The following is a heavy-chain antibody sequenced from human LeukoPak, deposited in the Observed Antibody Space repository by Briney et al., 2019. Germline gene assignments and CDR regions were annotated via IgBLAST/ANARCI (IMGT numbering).Heavy chain of an antibody. CDR2: ISSSSSTI. CDR1: GFTFSSYG. Sequence: GGSLRLSCTASGFTFSSYGINWGRQAPEKGLEWVSYISSSSSTIYYADSVKGRFTISRDNAKNSLYLQMNSLRDEDTAVYYCARVPGEDIVVVPAASDRIAACGSDYWGQGTLVTVSS. CDR3: ARVPGEDIVVVPAASDRIAACGSDY. V-gene: IGHV3-48*02. J-gene: IGHJ4*02. D-gene: IGHD2-2*01.